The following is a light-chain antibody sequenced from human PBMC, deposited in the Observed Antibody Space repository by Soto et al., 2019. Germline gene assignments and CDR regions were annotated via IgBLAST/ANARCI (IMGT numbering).Light chain of an antibody. CDR1: QSVSSNY. Sequence: EIVLTQSPGTLSLSPGERATLSCRASQSVSSNYLAWYQQKPGQAPRLLIYGAASRATGIPDRFSGSGSGRDFTLTISRLAPEDFAVYYCQHYGSSRFTFGPRNKVDIK. CDR3: QHYGSSRFT. CDR2: GAA. V-gene: IGKV3-20*01. J-gene: IGKJ3*01.